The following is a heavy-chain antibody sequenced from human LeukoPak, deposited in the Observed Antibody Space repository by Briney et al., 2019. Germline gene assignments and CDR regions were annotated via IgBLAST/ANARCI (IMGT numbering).Heavy chain of an antibody. D-gene: IGHD1-26*01. CDR3: AKFSPKYSGSFDY. CDR2: IRYDGSNK. Sequence: GGSLRLSCAASGFTFSRYSMNWVRQAPGKGLEWVAFIRYDGSNKYYADSVKGRFTISRDNSKNTLYLQMNSLRAEDTAVYYCAKFSPKYSGSFDYWGQGTLVTVSS. CDR1: GFTFSRYS. V-gene: IGHV3-30*02. J-gene: IGHJ4*02.